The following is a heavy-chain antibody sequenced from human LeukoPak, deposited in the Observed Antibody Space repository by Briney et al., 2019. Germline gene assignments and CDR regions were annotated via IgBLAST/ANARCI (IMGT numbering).Heavy chain of an antibody. CDR2: IIDLVVST. Sequence: GGCLRLSRVVPRITLSKYGTSWVSHALRKRLEWVVGIIDLVVSTNYADSVKGRFTISRDNPKNTLYLQMNSLRSEDTAVYFCAKRGVVIRAVLVVGFHKEAYYFDSWGQGALVTVSS. CDR3: AKRGVVIRAVLVVGFHKEAYYFDS. V-gene: IGHV3-23*01. D-gene: IGHD2-15*01. J-gene: IGHJ4*02. CDR1: RITLSKYG.